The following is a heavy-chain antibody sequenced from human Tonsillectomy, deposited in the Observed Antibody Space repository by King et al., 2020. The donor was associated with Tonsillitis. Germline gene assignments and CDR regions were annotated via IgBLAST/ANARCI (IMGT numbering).Heavy chain of an antibody. V-gene: IGHV2-5*01. Sequence: ITLKESGPTLVKPTQTLTLTCTFSGFSLSTSGVGVGWIRQPPGKALEWLALIYWNDDERYSPSLMSRVTITKDTSKNQVVLTMTNMDPVDTATYYCAHSIKIFGVVIKSSSFDYWGQGTLVTVSS. CDR1: GFSLSTSGVG. J-gene: IGHJ4*02. D-gene: IGHD3-3*01. CDR3: AHSIKIFGVVIKSSSFDY. CDR2: IYWNDDE.